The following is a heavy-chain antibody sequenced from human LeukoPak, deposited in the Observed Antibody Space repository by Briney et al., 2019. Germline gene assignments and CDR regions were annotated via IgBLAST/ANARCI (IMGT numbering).Heavy chain of an antibody. CDR1: AGSISSSTYD. CDR2: IYYSGST. J-gene: IGHJ4*02. CDR3: ACYYYDSSGFGFDY. V-gene: IGHV4-39*01. Sequence: PSETLSLTCTVSAGSISSSTYDWGWIRQPPGKGLEWIGRIYYSGSTYYNPSLKSRVTISVNTSKNKFSLKLSSVTAADTAVYYCACYYYDSSGFGFDYWGQGTLVTVSS. D-gene: IGHD3-22*01.